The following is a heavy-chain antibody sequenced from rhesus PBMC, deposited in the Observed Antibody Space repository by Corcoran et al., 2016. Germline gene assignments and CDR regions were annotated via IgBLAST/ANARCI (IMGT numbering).Heavy chain of an antibody. Sequence: VQLQESGPGLVKPSETLSLTCAGYGYSISSGYGWSWISQPPGQGLDWIGDISNSRCSHNTPTCKSRFTIAIDTYKNQFSLKLSSVTAADTAVYYCARITLYYNIWTGYSGYFDYWGQGVLVTVSS. D-gene: IGHD3-3*01. V-gene: IGHV4-127*01. J-gene: IGHJ4*01. CDR2: ISNSRCS. CDR3: ARITLYYNIWTGYSGYFDY. CDR1: GYSISSGYG.